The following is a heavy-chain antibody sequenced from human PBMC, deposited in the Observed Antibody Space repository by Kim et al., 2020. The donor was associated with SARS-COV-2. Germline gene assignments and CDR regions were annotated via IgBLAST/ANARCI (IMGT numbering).Heavy chain of an antibody. V-gene: IGHV1-69*04. D-gene: IGHD3-3*01. J-gene: IGHJ3*02. Sequence: SVKVSCKASGGTFSSYAISWVRQAPGQGLEWMGRIIPILGIANYAQKFQGRVTITADKSTSTAYMELSSLRSEDTAVYYCARSITIFGVVIMVSDAFDIWGQGTMVTVSS. CDR3: ARSITIFGVVIMVSDAFDI. CDR1: GGTFSSYA. CDR2: IIPILGIA.